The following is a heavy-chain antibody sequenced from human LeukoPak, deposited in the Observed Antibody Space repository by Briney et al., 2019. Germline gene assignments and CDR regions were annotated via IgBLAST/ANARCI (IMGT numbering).Heavy chain of an antibody. J-gene: IGHJ3*01. Sequence: PSETLSLTCTVSGYSISSGYYWGWIRQSPGKGLEWIATIFHSGSIYYSPSLKSRVTLSVDTSKNQFFLKLNSVNAADTAVYYFARMGVSYYYDSSTYYPLVFDVWGQGTVVTVSS. CDR2: IFHSGSI. D-gene: IGHD3-22*01. V-gene: IGHV4-38-2*02. CDR1: GYSISSGYY. CDR3: ARMGVSYYYDSSTYYPLVFDV.